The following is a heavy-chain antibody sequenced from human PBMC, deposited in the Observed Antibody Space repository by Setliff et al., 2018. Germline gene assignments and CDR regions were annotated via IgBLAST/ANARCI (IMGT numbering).Heavy chain of an antibody. CDR2: IYYSGST. CDR3: ARRATYYNFWSGYYDY. CDR1: GGSISSSSYY. D-gene: IGHD3-3*01. J-gene: IGHJ4*02. V-gene: IGHV4-39*01. Sequence: SETLSLPCTVSGGSISSSSYYWGWIRQPPGKGLEWIGSIYYSGSTYYNPSLKSRVTISVDTSKNQFSLKLSPVTAADTAVYYCARRATYYNFWSGYYDYWGQGTLVTVSS.